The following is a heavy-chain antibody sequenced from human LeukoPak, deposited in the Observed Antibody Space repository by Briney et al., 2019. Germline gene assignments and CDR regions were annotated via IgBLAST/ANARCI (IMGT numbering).Heavy chain of an antibody. CDR1: GDSISSYY. Sequence: SETLSLTCTVSGDSISSYYWSWIRQPPGKGLEWIGHIYTSGGTNYIPSLKGRVTISIDTSKNQFSLKLSSVTAADSAVYYCARLTRLSTSPDRYYLDYWGQGTLVTVSS. V-gene: IGHV4-4*09. J-gene: IGHJ4*02. CDR3: ARLTRLSTSPDRYYLDY. D-gene: IGHD6-6*01. CDR2: IYTSGGT.